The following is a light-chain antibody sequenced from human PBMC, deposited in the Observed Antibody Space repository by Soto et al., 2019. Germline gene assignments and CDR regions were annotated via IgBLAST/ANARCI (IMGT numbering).Light chain of an antibody. V-gene: IGKV3-20*01. J-gene: IGKJ4*01. CDR3: QQYGISPFT. Sequence: EVVLTQSPGTLSLSPGARATLSCRASQFVSSTHLAWYQQRPGQAPRLLIYGASSRATGIPDRFSGGGSETDFTLTISRLESEDSAVYYCQQYGISPFTFGGGTKVDIK. CDR1: QFVSSTH. CDR2: GAS.